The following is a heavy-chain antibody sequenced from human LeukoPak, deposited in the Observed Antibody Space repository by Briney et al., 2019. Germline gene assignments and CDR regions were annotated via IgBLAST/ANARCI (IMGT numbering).Heavy chain of an antibody. CDR2: IYYTGSP. Sequence: SETLSLTCTVSGGSVSNYYWSWIRQPPGKELEWVGFIYYTGSPKYNPSLQSRVTISVDTSKNQLSLRLSSVTAADTAVYYCARQGDHNWFDPWGQGTLVTVSS. CDR3: ARQGDHNWFDP. D-gene: IGHD3-16*01. J-gene: IGHJ5*02. V-gene: IGHV4-59*08. CDR1: GGSVSNYY.